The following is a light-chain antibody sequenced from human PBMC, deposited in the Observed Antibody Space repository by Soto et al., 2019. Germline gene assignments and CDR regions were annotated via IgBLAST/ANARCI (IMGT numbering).Light chain of an antibody. Sequence: QSALTQPRSVSGSPGQSVTISCAGTSSDVAAYNYVSWYQQHPGKAPKLLIYEVSNRPSGVSSRFSGSKSGNTASLTISGLQAADEADYYCSSFSSSTAVVFGIGTKLTVL. CDR2: EVS. V-gene: IGLV2-11*01. CDR1: SSDVAAYNY. CDR3: SSFSSSTAVV. J-gene: IGLJ1*01.